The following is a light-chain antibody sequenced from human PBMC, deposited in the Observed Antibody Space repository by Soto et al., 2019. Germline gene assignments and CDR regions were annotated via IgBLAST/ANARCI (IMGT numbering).Light chain of an antibody. CDR3: QQYGSSPWT. CDR2: DAS. CDR1: QTTSTN. V-gene: IGKV3-20*01. Sequence: IVLTQSPSSLSLSPGERACLSCRASQTTSTNLAWYQQKPGQAPRLLIYDASNRATGIPARFSGSGSGTDFTLIISSLEPEDFAVYYCQQYGSSPWTFGQGTKVDI. J-gene: IGKJ1*01.